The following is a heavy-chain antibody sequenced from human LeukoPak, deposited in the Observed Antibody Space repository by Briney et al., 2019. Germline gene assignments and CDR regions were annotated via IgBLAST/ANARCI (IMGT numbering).Heavy chain of an antibody. D-gene: IGHD3-9*01. J-gene: IGHJ4*02. V-gene: IGHV1-69*05. Sequence: GASVKVSCKASGGTFSSYAISWVRQAPGQGLEWMGGIIPIFGTANYAQKFQGRVTITTDESTSTAYMELSSLRSEDTAVYYCARAELRYFDWPPGDYWGQGTLVTVSS. CDR2: IIPIFGTA. CDR3: ARAELRYFDWPPGDY. CDR1: GGTFSSYA.